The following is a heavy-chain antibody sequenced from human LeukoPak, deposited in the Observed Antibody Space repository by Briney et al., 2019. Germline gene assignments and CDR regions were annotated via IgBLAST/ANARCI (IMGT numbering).Heavy chain of an antibody. D-gene: IGHD3/OR15-3a*01. CDR1: GGSISSSSYY. J-gene: IGHJ4*02. Sequence: SETLSLTCTVSGGSISSSSYYWGWIRQPPGKGLEWIGTIYYSGSAYYNPSLKSRVTISVDTSKNQFSLKLSSVTAADTAVYYCARWTPSPDRNFDYWGQGTLVHVSS. CDR3: ARWTPSPDRNFDY. CDR2: IYYSGSA. V-gene: IGHV4-39*01.